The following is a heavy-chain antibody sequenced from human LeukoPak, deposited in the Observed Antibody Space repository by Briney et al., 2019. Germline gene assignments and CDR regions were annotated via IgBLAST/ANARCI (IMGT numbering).Heavy chain of an antibody. CDR1: GFTFSDFY. D-gene: IGHD5-12*01. Sequence: KPGGSLRLSCAAPGFTFSDFYMSWIRQAPGKGLEWVSYITSAGRGIYYADSVQGRFTISRDNARNSLYLQMNGLRAEDTAVYYCASDIVATSGDFWGKGTLVTVSS. J-gene: IGHJ4*02. CDR2: ITSAGRGI. V-gene: IGHV3-11*01. CDR3: ASDIVATSGDF.